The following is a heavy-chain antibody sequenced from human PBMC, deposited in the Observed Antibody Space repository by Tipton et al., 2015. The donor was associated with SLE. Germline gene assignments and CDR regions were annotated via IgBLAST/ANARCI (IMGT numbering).Heavy chain of an antibody. V-gene: IGHV4-31*03. CDR3: ARDKSSHSKYILDY. CDR1: GGSISSGGYY. Sequence: TLSLTCTVSGGSISSGGYYWNWIRQHPGKGLEWIGYIYNSRSIYYNASLKSRLTISLDTSKNQFSLRLSSVTAADTAVYYCARDKSSHSKYILDYWGQGTLVTVSS. CDR2: IYNSRSI. D-gene: IGHD3-3*02. J-gene: IGHJ4*02.